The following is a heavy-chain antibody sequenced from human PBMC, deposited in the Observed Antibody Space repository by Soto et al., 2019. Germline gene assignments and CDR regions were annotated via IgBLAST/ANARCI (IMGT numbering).Heavy chain of an antibody. CDR3: ARKRITIAGVVMDALGFDP. Sequence: ASVKVSCKASGYTFTSYGISWVRQAPGQGLEWMGWISAYNGNTNYAQKLQGRVTMTTDTSTSTAYMELRSLRSDDTAVYYCARKRITIAGVVMDALGFDPWGQGTLVTVSS. V-gene: IGHV1-18*01. D-gene: IGHD3-3*01. CDR2: ISAYNGNT. CDR1: GYTFTSYG. J-gene: IGHJ5*02.